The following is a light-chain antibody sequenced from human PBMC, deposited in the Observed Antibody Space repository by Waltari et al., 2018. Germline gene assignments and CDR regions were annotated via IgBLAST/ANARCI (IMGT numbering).Light chain of an antibody. Sequence: AIRMTQSPSSLSASTGDRVTITCRASQAISSYLAWYQQKPGKAPKFLIYATSTLQSGVPSRFSGSGFGTDFTLTINCLQSEDVATYYCQQYYNYPWTFGQGTKVEIK. CDR2: ATS. CDR1: QAISSY. CDR3: QQYYNYPWT. J-gene: IGKJ1*01. V-gene: IGKV1-8*01.